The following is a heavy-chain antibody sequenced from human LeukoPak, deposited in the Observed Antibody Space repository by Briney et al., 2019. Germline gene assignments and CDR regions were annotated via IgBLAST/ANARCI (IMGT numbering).Heavy chain of an antibody. CDR3: ARGPARTFGSGSNWFDP. V-gene: IGHV1-3*01. CDR2: INAGNGNT. D-gene: IGHD3-10*01. J-gene: IGHJ5*02. Sequence: ASVNVSCKASGYTFTSYAMHWVRQAPGQRLEWMGWINAGNGNTKYSQKFQGRVTITRDTSASTAYMELSSLRSEDTAVYYCARGPARTFGSGSNWFDPWGQGTLVTVSS. CDR1: GYTFTSYA.